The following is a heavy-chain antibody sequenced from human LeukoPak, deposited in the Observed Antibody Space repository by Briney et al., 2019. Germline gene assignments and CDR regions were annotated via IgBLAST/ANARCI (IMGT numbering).Heavy chain of an antibody. J-gene: IGHJ5*02. Sequence: PSETLSLTCTVSGDSLNTYYWTWIRQTPGKGLEWIGFVAYSGSSNYNPSLKSRVSISIDTSKSQFSLALTSVTPADTAVYYCARVVRGVVTSNWFDPWGQGTLVTVSS. V-gene: IGHV4-59*01. CDR3: ARVVRGVVTSNWFDP. D-gene: IGHD2-21*02. CDR2: VAYSGSS. CDR1: GDSLNTYY.